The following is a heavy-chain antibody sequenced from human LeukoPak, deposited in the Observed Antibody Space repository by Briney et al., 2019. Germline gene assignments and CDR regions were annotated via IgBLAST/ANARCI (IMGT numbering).Heavy chain of an antibody. CDR3: ARGTYMVRGVSPFDY. J-gene: IGHJ4*02. V-gene: IGHV1-2*02. Sequence: ASVKVSCKASGYTFTGYFMHWVRQAPGQGLEWMGWINPNSGGTNYAQKFQGRVTMTRDTSISTAYMGLSRLKSDDTAVYCCARGTYMVRGVSPFDYWGQGTLVTVSS. CDR2: INPNSGGT. CDR1: GYTFTGYF. D-gene: IGHD3-10*01.